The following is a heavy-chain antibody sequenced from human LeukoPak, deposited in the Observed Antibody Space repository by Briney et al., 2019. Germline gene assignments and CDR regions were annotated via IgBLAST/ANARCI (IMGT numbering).Heavy chain of an antibody. CDR2: ISYDGSNK. CDR3: AKDITMVRGVIRDDP. D-gene: IGHD3-10*01. CDR1: GLTSSSYG. V-gene: IGHV3-30*18. J-gene: IGHJ5*02. Sequence: GGSLRLSCAASGLTSSSYGMHWVRQAPGKGLEWLAVISYDGSNKYYADSVKGRFTISRDNSKNTLYLEMNSLRAEDTAVYYCAKDITMVRGVIRDDPWGQGTLVTVSS.